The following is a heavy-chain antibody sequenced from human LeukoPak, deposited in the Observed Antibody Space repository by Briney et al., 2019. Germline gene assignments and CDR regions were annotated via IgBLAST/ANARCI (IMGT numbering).Heavy chain of an antibody. CDR3: ASQKSGDPLSDH. D-gene: IGHD2-21*02. J-gene: IGHJ4*02. Sequence: GGSLRLSCAASGLIFDDNAVNWVRQAPGKGLEWVSLISWDGDSTYYADSVKRRFTISRDNSKKSLYLQMNSLRAEDSALYYCASQKSGDPLSDHWGQGTLVTVSS. CDR1: GLIFDDNA. V-gene: IGHV3-43D*04. CDR2: ISWDGDST.